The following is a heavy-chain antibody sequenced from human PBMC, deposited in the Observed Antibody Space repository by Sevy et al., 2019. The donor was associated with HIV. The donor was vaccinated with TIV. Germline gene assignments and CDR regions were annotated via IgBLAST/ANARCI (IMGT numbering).Heavy chain of an antibody. V-gene: IGHV3-7*03. CDR3: ARDRDPYYYDSSGYYFDY. CDR1: GFTFSSYW. D-gene: IGHD3-22*01. CDR2: IKQDGSEK. J-gene: IGHJ4*02. Sequence: GGSLRLSCAASGFTFSSYWMSWVRQAPGKGLEWVANIKQDGSEKYYVDSVKGRFPISRDNAKNSLYLQMNSLSAEDTAVDYCARDRDPYYYDSSGYYFDYWGQGTLVTVSS.